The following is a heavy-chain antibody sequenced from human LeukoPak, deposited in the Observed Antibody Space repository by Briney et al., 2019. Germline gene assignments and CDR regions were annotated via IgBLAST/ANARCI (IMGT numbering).Heavy chain of an antibody. D-gene: IGHD3-22*01. V-gene: IGHV4-39*07. CDR2: IYYSGST. J-gene: IGHJ3*02. CDR1: GGSISSSSYY. Sequence: SETLSLTCTVSGGSISSSSYYWGWIRQPPGKGLEWIGSIYYSGSTYYNPSLKSRVTISVDTSKNQFSLKLSSVTAADTAVYYCARGVYYDTAFDIWGQGTMVTVSS. CDR3: ARGVYYDTAFDI.